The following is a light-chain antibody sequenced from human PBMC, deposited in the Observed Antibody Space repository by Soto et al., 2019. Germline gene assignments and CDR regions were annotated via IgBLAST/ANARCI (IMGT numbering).Light chain of an antibody. V-gene: IGKV3-15*01. Sequence: EIVMTQSPATLSVSPGERATLSCRASLSVSRNLAWYQQKPGQAPRLLIFDASTRATGIPARFSGSGSGTEFTLTITSLQSEDFVVYHCQQYNAWPRTFGQGTNVEI. CDR2: DAS. CDR1: LSVSRN. J-gene: IGKJ1*01. CDR3: QQYNAWPRT.